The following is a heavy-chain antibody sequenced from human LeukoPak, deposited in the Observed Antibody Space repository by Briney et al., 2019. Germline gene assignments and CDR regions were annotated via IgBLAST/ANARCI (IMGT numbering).Heavy chain of an antibody. D-gene: IGHD2-21*01. CDR3: ARGWGSDAFDI. CDR2: ISGSGGRA. Sequence: PGGSLRLSCAASGFTFSSYGMSWVRQAPGKGLEWVSLISGSGGRAYYADSVKGRFTISRDNSKNSLYLQMNSLRAEDTVVYYCARGWGSDAFDIWGQGTMVTVSS. CDR1: GFTFSSYG. V-gene: IGHV3-23*01. J-gene: IGHJ3*02.